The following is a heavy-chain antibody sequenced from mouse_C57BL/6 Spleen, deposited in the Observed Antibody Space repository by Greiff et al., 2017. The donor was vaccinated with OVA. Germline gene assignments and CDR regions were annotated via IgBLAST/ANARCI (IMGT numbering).Heavy chain of an antibody. V-gene: IGHV2-6-1*01. CDR1: GFLLTSYG. D-gene: IGHD1-1*01. Sequence: VKLVESGPGLVAPSQSLSLTCTVSGFLLTSYGVHWVRQPPGKGLEWLVVIWSDGSTTYNSALKSRLSISKDNSKSQVVLKMNSLQTDDTAMYYCSRQGGITTVVGYAMDYWGQGTSVTVSS. J-gene: IGHJ4*01. CDR2: IWSDGST. CDR3: SRQGGITTVVGYAMDY.